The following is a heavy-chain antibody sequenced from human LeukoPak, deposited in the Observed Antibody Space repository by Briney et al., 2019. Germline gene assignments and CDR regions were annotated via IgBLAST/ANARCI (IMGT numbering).Heavy chain of an antibody. CDR3: ARVPGGRFLEWLLLSIDY. V-gene: IGHV1-18*01. D-gene: IGHD3-3*01. CDR1: GYTFTSYG. Sequence: ASVKVSCKASGYTFTSYGVSWVRQAPGQGLEWMGWISAYNGNPNYAQKLQGRVTMTTDTSTSTAYMEPRSLRSDDAAVYYCARVPGGRFLEWLLLSIDYWGQGTLVTVSS. CDR2: ISAYNGNP. J-gene: IGHJ4*02.